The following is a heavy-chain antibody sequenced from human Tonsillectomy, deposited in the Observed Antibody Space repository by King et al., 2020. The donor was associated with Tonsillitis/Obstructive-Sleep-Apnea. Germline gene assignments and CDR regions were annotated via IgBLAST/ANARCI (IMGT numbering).Heavy chain of an antibody. Sequence: VQLVESGGGLVQPGGSLRLSCAASGFTFSNYEMNWVRQAPGKGLEWVSYNSASRASIYYADSVKGRFTISRDNARNILYLQMNSLRAEDTAVYYCARNRGSGSDCWGQGTLVTVSS. D-gene: IGHD3-16*01. CDR1: GFTFSNYE. V-gene: IGHV3-48*03. CDR2: NSASRASI. J-gene: IGHJ4*02. CDR3: ARNRGSGSDC.